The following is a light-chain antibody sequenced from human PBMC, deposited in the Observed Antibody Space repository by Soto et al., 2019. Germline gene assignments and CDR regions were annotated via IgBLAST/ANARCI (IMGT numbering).Light chain of an antibody. CDR3: QQSYVTPWT. V-gene: IGKV1-39*01. CDR1: QDISSS. J-gene: IGKJ1*01. CDR2: AAS. Sequence: DIQMTQSPASLSASIADRVTISCRASQDISSSLNWSQHKSGKAPKLLIYAASGLHSGVPSRFSGSGSGTDFTLTISSLQPEDFATYYCQQSYVTPWTFGQGTKVDIK.